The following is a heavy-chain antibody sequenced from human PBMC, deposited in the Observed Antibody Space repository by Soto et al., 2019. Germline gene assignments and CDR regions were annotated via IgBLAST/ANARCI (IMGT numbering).Heavy chain of an antibody. D-gene: IGHD3-10*01. V-gene: IGHV3-30*18. J-gene: IGHJ6*02. Sequence: GGSLRLSCAASGFTFSSYGMYWVRQAPGKGLEWVAVISYDGSNKYYADSVKGRFTISRDNSKNTLYLQMNSLRAEDTAVYYCAKDIQLLWFGELLYYGMDVWGQGTTVTVSS. CDR1: GFTFSSYG. CDR3: AKDIQLLWFGELLYYGMDV. CDR2: ISYDGSNK.